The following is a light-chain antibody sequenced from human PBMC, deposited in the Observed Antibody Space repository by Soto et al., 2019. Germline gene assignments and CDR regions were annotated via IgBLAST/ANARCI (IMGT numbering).Light chain of an antibody. CDR1: SSDVGRYNY. CDR2: EVS. V-gene: IGLV2-14*01. CDR3: SSYVNTNTLV. J-gene: IGLJ3*02. Sequence: QSALTQPASVSGSPGQSITISCTGTSSDVGRYNYVSWYQQHPGKAPKLMIYEVSNRPSGVSDRFSASKSGNTASLTISGLQAEDEADYYCSSYVNTNTLVFGGGTKLTVL.